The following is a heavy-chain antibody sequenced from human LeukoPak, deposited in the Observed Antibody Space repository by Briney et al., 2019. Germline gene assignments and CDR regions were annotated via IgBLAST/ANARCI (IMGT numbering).Heavy chain of an antibody. CDR2: INAGNGNT. CDR3: ARDPREYSSSWYAGDY. CDR1: GYTFTGYY. D-gene: IGHD6-13*01. V-gene: IGHV1/OR15-3*02. Sequence: ASVKVSCKASGYTFTGYYMHWVRQAPGQGLEWMGWINAGNGNTKYSQKFQGRVTITRDTSASTAYMELSSLRSDDTAVYYCARDPREYSSSWYAGDYWGQGTLVTVSS. J-gene: IGHJ4*02.